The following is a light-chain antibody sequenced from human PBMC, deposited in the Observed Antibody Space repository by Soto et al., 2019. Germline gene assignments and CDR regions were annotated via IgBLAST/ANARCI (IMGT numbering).Light chain of an antibody. J-gene: IGLJ1*01. V-gene: IGLV2-23*01. Sequence: QSVLTQPAFVSGSPGQSITISCTGSVSDVGNFGPVSWYQQHPGQVPKLIIYEGNRRPSGVSSRFSGSKSGNTASLTISGLQAEDEADYYCCSYVGARTYVFGTGTKVTVL. CDR2: EGN. CDR3: CSYVGARTYV. CDR1: VSDVGNFGP.